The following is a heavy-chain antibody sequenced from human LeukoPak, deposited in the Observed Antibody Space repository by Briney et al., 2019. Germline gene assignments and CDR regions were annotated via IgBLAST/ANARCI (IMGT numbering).Heavy chain of an antibody. CDR2: INHSGST. J-gene: IGHJ5*02. V-gene: IGHV4-34*01. D-gene: IGHD3-16*02. CDR3: ARAGIMITFGGVIVRKFDP. Sequence: PSETLSLTCAVYGVSFSGYYWSWIRQPPGKGLEWIGEINHSGSTNYNPSLKSRVTISVDTSKNQFSLKLSSVTAADTAVYYCARAGIMITFGGVIVRKFDPWGRGTLVTVSS. CDR1: GVSFSGYY.